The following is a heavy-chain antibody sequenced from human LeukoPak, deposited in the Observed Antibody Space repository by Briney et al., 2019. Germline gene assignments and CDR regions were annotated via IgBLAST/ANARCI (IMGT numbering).Heavy chain of an antibody. D-gene: IGHD3-10*01. CDR2: IYTSGST. J-gene: IGHJ6*02. CDR3: ARGRDTSGYYYGMDV. Sequence: SSETLSLTCTVSGGSISSYYWSWLRQPAGKGLEWIGRIYTSGSTNYNPSLKSRVTMSVDTSHTLSSLTLSSVTAADTAVYYCARGRDTSGYYYGMDVWGQGTTVTVSS. CDR1: GGSISSYY. V-gene: IGHV4-4*07.